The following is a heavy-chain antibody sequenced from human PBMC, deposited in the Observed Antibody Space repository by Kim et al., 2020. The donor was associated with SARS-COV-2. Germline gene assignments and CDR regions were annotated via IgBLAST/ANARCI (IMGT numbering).Heavy chain of an antibody. D-gene: IGHD1-26*01. J-gene: IGHJ4*02. V-gene: IGHV1-18*01. CDR3: ARSGEWELPYYFDY. Sequence: AQKLQGRVTMTTDTSTSPAYMELRSLRSDDTAVYYCARSGEWELPYYFDYWGQGTLVTVSS.